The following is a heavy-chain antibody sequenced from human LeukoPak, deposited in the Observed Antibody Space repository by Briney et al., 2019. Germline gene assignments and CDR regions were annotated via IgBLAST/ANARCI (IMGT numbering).Heavy chain of an antibody. V-gene: IGHV4-59*12. CDR2: IYYSGST. CDR3: ARQFPAYTAMVPGFDY. Sequence: SETLSLTCTVSGGSISSYYWSWIRQPPGKGLEWIGYIYYSGSTNYNPSLKSRVTISVDTSKNQFSLKLSSVTAADTAVYYCARQFPAYTAMVPGFDYWGQGTLVTVSS. D-gene: IGHD5-18*01. J-gene: IGHJ4*02. CDR1: GGSISSYY.